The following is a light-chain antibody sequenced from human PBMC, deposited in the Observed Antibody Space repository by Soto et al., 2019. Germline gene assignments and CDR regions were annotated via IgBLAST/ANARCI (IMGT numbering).Light chain of an antibody. CDR3: QQYNNWPPYT. J-gene: IGKJ2*01. CDR1: QSVSSN. CDR2: VAS. Sequence: EIVMTQSPATLSVSPGERATLSCRASQSVSSNLAWYQQKPGQAPRLLIYVASTRATGIPARFSGSGSGTEFTRSISSLQAEDCAVYYCQQYNNWPPYTFGQGTKLEIK. V-gene: IGKV3-15*01.